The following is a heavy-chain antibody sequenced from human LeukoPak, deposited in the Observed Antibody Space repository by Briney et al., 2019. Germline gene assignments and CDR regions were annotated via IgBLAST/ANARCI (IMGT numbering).Heavy chain of an antibody. CDR2: INSDGSWT. Sequence: VRXAPGKGLVWVSHINSDGSWTSYADSVKGRFTISKDNAKSTVYLQMNSLRAEDTAVYYCVSFYETYWGRGTLVTVSS. V-gene: IGHV3-74*01. CDR3: VSFYETY. D-gene: IGHD2/OR15-2a*01. J-gene: IGHJ4*02.